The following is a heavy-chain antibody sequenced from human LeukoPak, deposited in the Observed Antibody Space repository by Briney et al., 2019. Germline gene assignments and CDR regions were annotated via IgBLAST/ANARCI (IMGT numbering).Heavy chain of an antibody. V-gene: IGHV3-23*01. Sequence: PGGSLRLSCAASGFTFSSYAMSWVRQAPGKGLGWVSAISGSGGSTYYADSVKGRFTISRDNSKNTLYLQMNSLRAEDTAVYYCAKPYQIWSGYATEFDPWGQGTLVTVSS. J-gene: IGHJ5*02. CDR2: ISGSGGST. CDR1: GFTFSSYA. D-gene: IGHD3-3*01. CDR3: AKPYQIWSGYATEFDP.